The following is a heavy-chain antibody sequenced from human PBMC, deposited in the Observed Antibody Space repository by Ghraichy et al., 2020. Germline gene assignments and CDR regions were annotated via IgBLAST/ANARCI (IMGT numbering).Heavy chain of an antibody. Sequence: GGSLRLSCAASGFTVSSNYMSWVRQAPGKGLEWVSVIYSGGSTYYADSVKGRFTISRDNSKNTLYLQMNSLRADDTAVYYCARAIGSGYLDAFDIWGQGTMVTVSS. CDR3: ARAIGSGYLDAFDI. V-gene: IGHV3-66*01. CDR1: GFTVSSNY. J-gene: IGHJ3*02. CDR2: IYSGGST. D-gene: IGHD3-3*01.